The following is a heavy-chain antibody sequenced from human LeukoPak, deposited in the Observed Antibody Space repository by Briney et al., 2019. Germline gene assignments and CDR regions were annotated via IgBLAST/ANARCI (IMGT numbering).Heavy chain of an antibody. CDR2: ISSSSSYI. V-gene: IGHV3-21*01. CDR3: AREGLYPADLFDY. Sequence: GGSLRLSCAASGFTFSSYSMNWVRQAPGKGLEWVSSISSSSSYICYADSVKGRFTISRDNAKNSLYLQMNSLRAEDTAVYYCAREGLYPADLFDYWGQGTLVTVSS. CDR1: GFTFSSYS. D-gene: IGHD2-2*01. J-gene: IGHJ4*02.